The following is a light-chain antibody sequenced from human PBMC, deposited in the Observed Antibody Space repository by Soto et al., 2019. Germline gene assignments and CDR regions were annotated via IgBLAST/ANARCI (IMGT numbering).Light chain of an antibody. Sequence: DIQMTQSPSSLSASVGDRVTITCQASQDINKYLNWYHQKPGKAPTLLIYDVSNLQSGVPSRFSGSGSGTDFTLTISCLQSEDFATYYCQQLLSYPITFGQGTRLEIK. J-gene: IGKJ5*01. V-gene: IGKV1-33*01. CDR1: QDINKY. CDR2: DVS. CDR3: QQLLSYPIT.